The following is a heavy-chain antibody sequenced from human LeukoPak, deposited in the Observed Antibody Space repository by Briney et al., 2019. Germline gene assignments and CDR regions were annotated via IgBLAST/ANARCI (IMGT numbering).Heavy chain of an antibody. D-gene: IGHD1-26*01. J-gene: IGHJ3*02. CDR3: ARRKSLVNAFDM. V-gene: IGHV4-39*01. Sequence: PSETLSLTCSVSGGSISSSTYYWGWIRQPPGKGLEWIGTIYYSGSTYYSPSLKSRVSISVDTSKNQFSLRLSSVTAADTAVYYCARRKSLVNAFDMWGERTVVSVSS. CDR1: GGSISSSTYY. CDR2: IYYSGST.